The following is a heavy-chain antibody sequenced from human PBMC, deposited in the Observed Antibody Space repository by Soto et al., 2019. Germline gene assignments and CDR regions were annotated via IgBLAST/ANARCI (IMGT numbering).Heavy chain of an antibody. CDR1: GYTFTSYG. J-gene: IGHJ4*02. CDR2: ISAYNGNT. CDR3: ARVYGLLYYDFWSGYYSWDDFDY. V-gene: IGHV1-18*01. Sequence: ASVKVSCKASGYTFTSYGISWVRQAPGQGLEWMGWISAYNGNTSYAQKLRGRVTMTTDTSTSTAYMELRSLRSDDTAVYYCARVYGLLYYDFWSGYYSWDDFDYWGQGTLVTVSS. D-gene: IGHD3-3*01.